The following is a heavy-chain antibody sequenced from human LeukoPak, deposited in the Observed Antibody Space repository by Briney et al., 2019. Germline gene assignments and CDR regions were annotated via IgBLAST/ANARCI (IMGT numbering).Heavy chain of an antibody. D-gene: IGHD5-18*01. CDR1: GSRFTDSW. CDR3: ASGYSYGPFDF. CDR2: IDPSDSYT. J-gene: IGHJ4*02. Sequence: GEPLQISCKASGSRFTDSWITWVRQMPRKGLEWMGSIDPSDSYTNYNPSFQGHVTISADKSISTAYLQWSSLKASDTAMYYCASGYSYGPFDFWGQGTLVTVSS. V-gene: IGHV5-10-1*01.